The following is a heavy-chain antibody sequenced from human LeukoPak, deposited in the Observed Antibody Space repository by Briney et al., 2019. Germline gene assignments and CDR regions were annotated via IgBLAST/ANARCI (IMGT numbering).Heavy chain of an antibody. J-gene: IGHJ6*03. D-gene: IGHD2-15*01. Sequence: GASVKVSCKASGYTFTSYGISWVRQAPGQGLEWMGWISAYNGSTNYAQKLQGRVTMTTDTSTSTAYMELRSLISDDTAVYYCARRSGGSWDYYYYMDVWGKGTTVTVSS. CDR1: GYTFTSYG. CDR2: ISAYNGST. CDR3: ARRSGGSWDYYYYMDV. V-gene: IGHV1-18*01.